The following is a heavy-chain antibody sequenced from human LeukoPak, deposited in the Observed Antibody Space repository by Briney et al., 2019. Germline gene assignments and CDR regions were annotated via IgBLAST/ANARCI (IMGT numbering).Heavy chain of an antibody. CDR2: ISPSGGST. V-gene: IGHV1-46*01. J-gene: IGHJ4*02. CDR1: GYTFTSNY. CDR3: ARVRTSQSYASGGFYPRDY. Sequence: ASVKVSCKAFGYTFTSNYMHCVRQAPGHEPEWMGVISPSGGSTTYAQMLQGRLTMTTDISTRTVYMELNILTSEDTAVYYCARVRTSQSYASGGFYPRDYWGQGTLVTVSS. D-gene: IGHD2-15*01.